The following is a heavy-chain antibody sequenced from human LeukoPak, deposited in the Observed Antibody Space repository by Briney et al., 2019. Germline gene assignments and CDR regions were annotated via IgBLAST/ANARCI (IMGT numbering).Heavy chain of an antibody. D-gene: IGHD2-21*02. V-gene: IGHV4-39*01. CDR1: GGSISGSSYY. Sequence: SETLSLTCSVSGGSISGSSYYWGWVRQHPGKGLEWIGNIYCHGSTYYNPSLKSRVIMSIDTSKNQFSLKVNSVTATDTAVYYCAKTVWSRLAAGLDSWGQGTLVTVSS. J-gene: IGHJ4*02. CDR2: IYCHGST. CDR3: AKTVWSRLAAGLDS.